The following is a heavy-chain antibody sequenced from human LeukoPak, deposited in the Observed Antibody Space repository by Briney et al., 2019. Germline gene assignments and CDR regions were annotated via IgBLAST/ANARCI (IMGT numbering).Heavy chain of an antibody. CDR3: AKNPVREYHSYYMDV. J-gene: IGHJ6*03. CDR1: GLTLSSYA. CDR2: GGSGGSK. D-gene: IGHD2-2*01. V-gene: IGHV3-23*01. Sequence: QSGGSLRLSCAASGLTLSSYAMSWVRQDQGKGLEWVSHGGSGGSKYYADSVRGRFTISRDTSKSTMYLQMNSLTADDTAVYYCAKNPVREYHSYYMDVWGKGTTVTVAS.